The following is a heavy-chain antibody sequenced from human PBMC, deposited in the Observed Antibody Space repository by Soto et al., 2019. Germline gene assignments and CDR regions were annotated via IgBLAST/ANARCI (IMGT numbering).Heavy chain of an antibody. D-gene: IGHD3-3*01. CDR1: GFSFRSYI. J-gene: IGHJ3*02. Sequence: GGVLGISLAASGFSFRSYIMNWVRPAPGEGVGWGFYISSSSSTIYYADSVKGRFTISRDDAKNSLYLQMNSLRAEDTAVYYCARDRAPAGDFWSGYPSFDAFDIWGQGTMVTVSS. CDR2: ISSSSSTI. V-gene: IGHV3-48*01. CDR3: ARDRAPAGDFWSGYPSFDAFDI.